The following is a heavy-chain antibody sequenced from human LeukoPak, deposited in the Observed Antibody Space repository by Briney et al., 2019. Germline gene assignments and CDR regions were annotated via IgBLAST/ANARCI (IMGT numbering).Heavy chain of an antibody. V-gene: IGHV3-30-3*01. CDR1: GFTFSSYA. J-gene: IGHJ4*02. CDR3: ARDYSSSWSGVFDY. Sequence: GGSLRLSCAASGFTFSSYAMHWVRQAPGKGLEWVAVISYDGSNKYYADSVKGRFTISRDNSKNTLYLQMNSLRAEDTAVYYCARDYSSSWSGVFDYWGQGTLVTVSS. D-gene: IGHD6-13*01. CDR2: ISYDGSNK.